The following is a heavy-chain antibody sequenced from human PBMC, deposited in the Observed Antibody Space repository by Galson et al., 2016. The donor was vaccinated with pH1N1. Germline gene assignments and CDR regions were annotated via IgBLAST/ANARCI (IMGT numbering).Heavy chain of an antibody. CDR2: ISSYGGSP. CDR1: GFTFSNHA. Sequence: SLRLSCAASGFTFSNHAMHWVRQAPGKGLEYLAGISSYGGSPQYANSVKDRFIISRVNTKNTLYLQMGSLRVEDMAVYYCARSLNYDSWSGYSDYSMDVWGQGTTVTVSS. CDR3: ARSLNYDSWSGYSDYSMDV. D-gene: IGHD3-3*01. J-gene: IGHJ6*02. V-gene: IGHV3-64*01.